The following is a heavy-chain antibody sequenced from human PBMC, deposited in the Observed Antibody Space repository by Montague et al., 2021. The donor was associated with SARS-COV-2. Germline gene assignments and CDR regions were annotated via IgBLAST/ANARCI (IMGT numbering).Heavy chain of an antibody. V-gene: IGHV4-34*01. J-gene: IGHJ5*02. CDR2: INHSGST. D-gene: IGHD3-22*01. Sequence: SETLSLTCAVYGGSFSGYYWSWIRQPPGKGLEWIGEINHSGSTNYNPSLKSRVTISVDTSKNQFSLKLSSVTAADTAVYYCARRPRITMIVVVITDIWFDPWGQGTPVTVSS. CDR3: ARRPRITMIVVVITDIWFDP. CDR1: GGSFSGYY.